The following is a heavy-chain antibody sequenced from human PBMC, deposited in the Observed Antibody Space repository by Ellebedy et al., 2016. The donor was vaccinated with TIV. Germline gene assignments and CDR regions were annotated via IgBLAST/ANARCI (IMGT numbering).Heavy chain of an antibody. V-gene: IGHV3-9*01. Sequence: GGSLRLSXAASGFNFDDYAMHWVRQAPGKDLEWVSGISWNGGSVNYADSVKGRFTISRDNVNDSLHLQMNSLRPEDTAFYYCVKDKSVSGFSFWFFDLWGRGTLVTVSS. CDR3: VKDKSVSGFSFWFFDL. CDR2: ISWNGGSV. D-gene: IGHD3-22*01. CDR1: GFNFDDYA. J-gene: IGHJ2*01.